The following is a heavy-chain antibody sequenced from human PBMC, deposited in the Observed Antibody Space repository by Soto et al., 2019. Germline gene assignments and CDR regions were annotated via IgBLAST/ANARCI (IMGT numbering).Heavy chain of an antibody. V-gene: IGHV1-69*06. CDR1: GGTFTSYA. CDR3: ARDTFRRWNYVVDYSYAMDV. CDR2: IIPLFGTP. Sequence: QVQLVQSGAEVKEPGSSVKVSCKASGGTFTSYAISWVRQAPGQGLEWMGGIIPLFGTPKYAQAFQGRVTITADRSTGTAYMEVRSLTSEDAAVYYCARDTFRRWNYVVDYSYAMDVWGQGTTVTVSS. J-gene: IGHJ6*02. D-gene: IGHD1-7*01.